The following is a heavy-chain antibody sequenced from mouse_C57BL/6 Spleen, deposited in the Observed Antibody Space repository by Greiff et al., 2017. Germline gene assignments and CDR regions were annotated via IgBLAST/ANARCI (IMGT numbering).Heavy chain of an antibody. Sequence: QVQLQQSGPELVKPGASVKISCKASGYAFSSSWMNWVKQRPGKGLEWIGRMYPGDGDTNYNGKFKGKATLTADKSSSTAYMQLSSLTSEDSAVYFCAGDWDGANWGQGTLVTVSA. CDR3: AGDWDGAN. CDR2: MYPGDGDT. V-gene: IGHV1-82*01. J-gene: IGHJ3*01. CDR1: GYAFSSSW. D-gene: IGHD4-1*01.